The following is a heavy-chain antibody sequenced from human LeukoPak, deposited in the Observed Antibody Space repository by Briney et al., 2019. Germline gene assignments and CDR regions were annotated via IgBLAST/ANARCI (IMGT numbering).Heavy chain of an antibody. Sequence: GGSLRLSCAASGFTVSSNYMNWVRQAPGKGLEWVSVIYSGGSTYYADSVKGRFTISRDKSKNSLYLQMNSLRAEDTAVYYCARDYFSRAALLGYFDLWGRGTLVTVSS. CDR2: IYSGGST. J-gene: IGHJ2*01. CDR3: ARDYFSRAALLGYFDL. CDR1: GFTVSSNY. D-gene: IGHD2-15*01. V-gene: IGHV3-53*01.